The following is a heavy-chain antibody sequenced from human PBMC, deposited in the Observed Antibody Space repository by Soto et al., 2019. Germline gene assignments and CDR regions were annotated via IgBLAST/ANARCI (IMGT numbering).Heavy chain of an antibody. CDR3: ARYRRGSGWYYIDY. J-gene: IGHJ4*02. Sequence: PSETLSLTCTVSGDSISPYYWSWIRQPPGRGLEWIGFIYYNGDSKYNPSLKSRVIMSEDTSRNQFFLTLTSVTAADTALYYCARYRRGSGWYYIDYWGPGILVTVSS. CDR2: IYYNGDS. CDR1: GDSISPYY. D-gene: IGHD6-19*01. V-gene: IGHV4-59*01.